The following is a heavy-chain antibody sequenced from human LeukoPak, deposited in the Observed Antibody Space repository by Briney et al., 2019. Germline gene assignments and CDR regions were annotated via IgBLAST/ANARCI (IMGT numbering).Heavy chain of an antibody. Sequence: GESLKISCKASGNSFTSYWIAWVRQMPGKGLEWMGIIYCGDSDTRYSPSFQGQVTISADKSISIAYLQWSSLKATDTAMYYCARHRYFQLWGQGTLVTVSS. CDR3: ARHRYFQL. CDR1: GNSFTSYW. V-gene: IGHV5-51*01. J-gene: IGHJ1*01. CDR2: IYCGDSDT.